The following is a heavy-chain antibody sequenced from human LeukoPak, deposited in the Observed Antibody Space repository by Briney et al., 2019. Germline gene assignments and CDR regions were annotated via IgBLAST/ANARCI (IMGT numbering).Heavy chain of an antibody. V-gene: IGHV3-48*01. CDR1: GFTFSSYS. CDR3: ARGEDYYGSGSYYDFDY. Sequence: GGSLRLSCAASGFTFSSYSMNWVRQAPGKGLEWVSYISSSSSTIYYADSVKGRFTISRDNAKNSLYLQMDSLRAEDTAVYYCARGEDYYGSGSYYDFDYWGQGTLVTVSS. J-gene: IGHJ4*02. CDR2: ISSSSSTI. D-gene: IGHD3-10*01.